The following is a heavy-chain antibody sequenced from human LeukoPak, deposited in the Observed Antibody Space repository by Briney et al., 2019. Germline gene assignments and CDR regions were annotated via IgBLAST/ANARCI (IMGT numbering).Heavy chain of an antibody. J-gene: IGHJ6*03. CDR1: GFTFSSYA. V-gene: IGHV3-64*01. Sequence: GGSVRLSCAASGFTFSSYAMHWVRQAPGKGLEYVSAISSNGGSTYYANSVKGRFTISRDNSKNTLYLQMGSLRAEDMAVYYCARGVRGGYSYGYYYYYYMDVWGKGTTVTISS. CDR3: ARGVRGGYSYGYYYYYYMDV. CDR2: ISSNGGST. D-gene: IGHD5-18*01.